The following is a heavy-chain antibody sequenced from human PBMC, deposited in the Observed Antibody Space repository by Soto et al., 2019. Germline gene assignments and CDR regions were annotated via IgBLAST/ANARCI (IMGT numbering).Heavy chain of an antibody. V-gene: IGHV3-33*01. CDR1: GFTFSSYG. Sequence: QVQLVESGGGVVQPGRSLRLSCAASGFTFSSYGMHWVRQAPGKGLEWVAVIWYDGSNKYYADSVKGRFTISRDNSKNTLYLQMNSLRAEDTAVYYCARDGGYEGDYFDYWGQGTLVTVSS. CDR3: ARDGGYEGDYFDY. CDR2: IWYDGSNK. J-gene: IGHJ4*02. D-gene: IGHD5-12*01.